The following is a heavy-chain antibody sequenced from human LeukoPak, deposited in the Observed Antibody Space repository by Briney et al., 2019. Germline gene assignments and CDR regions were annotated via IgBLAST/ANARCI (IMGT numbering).Heavy chain of an antibody. CDR1: GFTFSSYW. CDR3: ARPVDYDFWSGYVY. J-gene: IGHJ4*02. D-gene: IGHD3-3*01. V-gene: IGHV3-7*03. CDR2: IKQDGSEK. Sequence: GGSLRLSCAASGFTFSSYWMSWVRQAPGKGLEWVANIKQDGSEKYYVDSVKGRFTISRDNAKNSLYLQMNSLRAGDTAVYYCARPVDYDFWSGYVYWGQGTLVTVSS.